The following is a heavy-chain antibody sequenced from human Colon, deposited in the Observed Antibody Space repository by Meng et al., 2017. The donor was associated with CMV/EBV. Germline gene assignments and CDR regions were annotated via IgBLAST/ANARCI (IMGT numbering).Heavy chain of an antibody. CDR2: INPKSGDT. Sequence: ASVKVSCKASGNIFTDYYIHWLRQAPGQGLEWMRWINPKSGDTDYEQKFQGRLTMTRDTSVTTGYMELSGLSSDDTAVYFCARARSTGPHKNFYYYGMDVWGQGTPVTV. D-gene: IGHD1-14*01. CDR3: ARARSTGPHKNFYYYGMDV. J-gene: IGHJ6*02. V-gene: IGHV1-2*02. CDR1: GNIFTDYY.